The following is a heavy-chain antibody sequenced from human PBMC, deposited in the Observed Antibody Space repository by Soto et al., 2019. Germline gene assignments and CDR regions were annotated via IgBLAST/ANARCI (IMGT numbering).Heavy chain of an antibody. J-gene: IGHJ6*02. CDR2: IYYSGST. CDR3: TRFLWNYGMDV. V-gene: IGHV4-39*01. D-gene: IGHD3-10*01. CDR1: GGSISSSSYY. Sequence: SETLSLTCTVSGGSISSSSYYWGWIRQPPGKGLEWIGSIYYSGSTYYNPSLKSRVTISVDTSKNQFSLKLSSVTAADTAVYYCTRFLWNYGMDVWGQGTTVTVSS.